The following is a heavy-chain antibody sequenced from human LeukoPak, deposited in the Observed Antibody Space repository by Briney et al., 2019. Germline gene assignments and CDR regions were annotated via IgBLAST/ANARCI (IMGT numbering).Heavy chain of an antibody. J-gene: IGHJ6*02. V-gene: IGHV3-33*01. CDR3: ARDALLYYYYGMDV. D-gene: IGHD2/OR15-2a*01. CDR2: IWYDGSNK. CDR1: GFTFSSYG. Sequence: SGRSLRLSCAASGFTFSSYGMHWVRQAPGKGLEWVAVIWYDGSNKYYADSVKGRFTISRDNSKNTLYLQMNSLRAEDTAVYCCARDALLYYYYGMDVWGQGTTVTVSS.